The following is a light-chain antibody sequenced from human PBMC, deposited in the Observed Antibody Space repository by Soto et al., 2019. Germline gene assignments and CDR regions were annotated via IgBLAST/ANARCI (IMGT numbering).Light chain of an antibody. CDR1: SSNIGVNY. CDR3: ATWDDSLSGVV. J-gene: IGLJ2*01. V-gene: IGLV1-47*01. Sequence: QSVLTQPPSASGTPGQRVTISCSGSSSNIGVNYVYWYQQLPGTAPKLLIYTNNQRPSGDPDRFSGSKSGTSASLAISGLRSEDEADYHCATWDDSLSGVVFGGGTKLTVL. CDR2: TNN.